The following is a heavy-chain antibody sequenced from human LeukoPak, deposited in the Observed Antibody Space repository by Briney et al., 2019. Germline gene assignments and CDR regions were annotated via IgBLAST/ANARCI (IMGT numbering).Heavy chain of an antibody. J-gene: IGHJ4*02. CDR2: IIPIFGTA. CDR1: GCTFSSYP. V-gene: IGHV1-69*01. CDR3: ASGPYYYDSSGYYLYYFDY. Sequence: ASVKVSCKASGCTFSSYPISWVRQAPAQGLEWMGGIIPIFGTANYAQNFQGRVTVTADESTSTASMELISLRSEDTAVYYCASGPYYYDSSGYYLYYFDYWGQGTLVTVSS. D-gene: IGHD3-22*01.